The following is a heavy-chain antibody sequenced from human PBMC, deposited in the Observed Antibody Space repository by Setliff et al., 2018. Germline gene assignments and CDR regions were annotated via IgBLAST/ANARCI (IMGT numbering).Heavy chain of an antibody. Sequence: PGESLKISCAASGLTFSSDAMTWVRQTPGKGLEWVANIKQDGSDIKYVDSVKGRFTISRDNAKNSLYLQMNNLRAEDTAVYHCARGARLYETDHHYYGWLDPWGQGTLVTVSS. CDR3: ARGARLYETDHHYYGWLDP. CDR1: GLTFSSDA. D-gene: IGHD3-22*01. V-gene: IGHV3-7*01. J-gene: IGHJ5*02. CDR2: IKQDGSDI.